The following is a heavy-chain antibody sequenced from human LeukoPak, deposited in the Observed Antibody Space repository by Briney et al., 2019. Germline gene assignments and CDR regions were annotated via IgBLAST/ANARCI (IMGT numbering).Heavy chain of an antibody. CDR3: AITGGPTVTAFDL. D-gene: IGHD2-21*02. J-gene: IGHJ4*02. Sequence: GGSLRLSCVASGIIFRNYWMSCVRQAPGKGLEWVANINHDGGDKNYVDSVKGRFTISRDNAKSSLYLQMNSLRVEDTAVYYCAITGGPTVTAFDLWGQGILVTVSS. CDR1: GIIFRNYW. CDR2: INHDGGDK. V-gene: IGHV3-7*02.